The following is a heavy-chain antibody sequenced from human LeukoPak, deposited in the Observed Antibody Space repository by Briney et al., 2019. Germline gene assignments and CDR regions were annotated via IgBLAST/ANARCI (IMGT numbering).Heavy chain of an antibody. V-gene: IGHV1-24*01. D-gene: IGHD3-10*01. Sequence: ASVKVSCKVSGYTLTELSMHWVRQAPGKGLEWMGGFDPEDGETIYAQKFQGRVTMTEDTSTDTAYMDLSSLRSGDTAVYYCATDHPMFGSGIHYWGQGTLVTVSS. J-gene: IGHJ4*02. CDR1: GYTLTELS. CDR3: ATDHPMFGSGIHY. CDR2: FDPEDGET.